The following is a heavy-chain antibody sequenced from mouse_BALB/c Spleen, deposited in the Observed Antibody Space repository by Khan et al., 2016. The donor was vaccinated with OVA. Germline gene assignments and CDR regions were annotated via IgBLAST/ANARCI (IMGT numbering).Heavy chain of an antibody. V-gene: IGHV1S81*02. CDR3: TRLGYANPFAF. Sequence: VQLQQSGAELVKPGASVKLSCKASGYTFSSYYMYWVKQRPGQGLEWIGGLNPSNGGTNFNEKFKTKATLTVDKSSTTAYMQLSSLTSADSAVYYCTRLGYANPFAFWGQGTLVTVSA. CDR2: LNPSNGGT. D-gene: IGHD2-1*01. CDR1: GYTFSSYY. J-gene: IGHJ3*01.